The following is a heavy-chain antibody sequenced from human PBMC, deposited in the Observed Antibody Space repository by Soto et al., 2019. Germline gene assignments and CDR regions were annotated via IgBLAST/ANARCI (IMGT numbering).Heavy chain of an antibody. CDR1: GGSISSTTYY. J-gene: IGHJ4*02. CDR2: IYYTGST. V-gene: IGHV4-39*01. D-gene: IGHD2-8*01. Sequence: QLQLQESGPGLVKPSETLSLTCTVSGGSISSTTYYWGWIRQPPGKGLEWIGSIYYTGSTHYNPALKSRVTISVVTSKNQFSLKLSSVTAADTAVYYCARHPTIAELMVYATHYFDHWGQGTLVTVSS. CDR3: ARHPTIAELMVYATHYFDH.